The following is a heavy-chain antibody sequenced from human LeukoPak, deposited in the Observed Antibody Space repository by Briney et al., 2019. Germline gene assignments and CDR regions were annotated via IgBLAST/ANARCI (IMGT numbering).Heavy chain of an antibody. D-gene: IGHD2-2*01. V-gene: IGHV3-13*01. CDR2: IGTAGDT. Sequence: GGSLRLSCAASGFTFSSYDMHWVRQATGKGLEWVSAIGTAGDTYYPGSVKGRFTISRENAKNSLYLQMNSLRAGDTAVYYCARGIVVVPAATAKAEDAFDIWGQGTMVTVSS. J-gene: IGHJ3*02. CDR3: ARGIVVVPAATAKAEDAFDI. CDR1: GFTFSSYD.